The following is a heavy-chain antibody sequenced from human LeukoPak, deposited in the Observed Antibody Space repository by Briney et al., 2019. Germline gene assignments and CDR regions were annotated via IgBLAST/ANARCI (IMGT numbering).Heavy chain of an antibody. V-gene: IGHV3-9*03. CDR1: GFTFDDYA. CDR3: AKGMSFAGDSSPVDY. CDR2: ISWNSGSI. Sequence: PGRSLRLSCAASGFTFDDYAMHWVRQAPGKGLEWVSGISWNSGSIGYADSVKGRFTISRDNAKNSLYLQMNSLRAEDVALYYCAKGMSFAGDSSPVDYWGQGTLVTVSS. J-gene: IGHJ4*02. D-gene: IGHD3-22*01.